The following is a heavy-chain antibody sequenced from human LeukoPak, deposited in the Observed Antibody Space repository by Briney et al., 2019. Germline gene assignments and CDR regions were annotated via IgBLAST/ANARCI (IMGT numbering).Heavy chain of an antibody. Sequence: PSETLSLTCTVSGGSISRYYWSWIRQPPGKGLEWIGYIYYSGSTNYNPSLKSRVTISVDTSKNQFSLKLSSVTAADTAVYYCARQHYYGSGSPGPVDYWGQGTLVTVSS. J-gene: IGHJ4*02. D-gene: IGHD3-10*01. CDR1: GGSISRYY. CDR2: IYYSGST. V-gene: IGHV4-59*08. CDR3: ARQHYYGSGSPGPVDY.